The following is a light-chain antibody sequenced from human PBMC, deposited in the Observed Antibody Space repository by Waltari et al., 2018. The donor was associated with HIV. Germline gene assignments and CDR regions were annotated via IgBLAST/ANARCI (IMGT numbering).Light chain of an antibody. CDR1: NSDVGSYNL. J-gene: IGLJ2*01. Sequence: QSALTQPRSVSGSPGQSVTISCTGPNSDVGSYNLVSWYQNHPGKVPKIMIYQFMNRPSGVPDRFSGSKSGNTASLTVSGLQPEDEADYYCCLYTGDYVIFGGGTKLTVL. V-gene: IGLV2-11*01. CDR3: CLYTGDYVI. CDR2: QFM.